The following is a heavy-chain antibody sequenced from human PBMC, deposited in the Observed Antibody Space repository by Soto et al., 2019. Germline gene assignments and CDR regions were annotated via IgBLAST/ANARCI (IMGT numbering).Heavy chain of an antibody. J-gene: IGHJ6*02. CDR3: ARDSSSWYGYYYGMDV. CDR1: GGSISSGGYY. V-gene: IGHV4-31*03. CDR2: IYYSGST. D-gene: IGHD6-13*01. Sequence: SETLSLTCTVSGGSISSGGYYWSWIRQPPGKGLEWIGYIYYSGSTYYNPSLKSRVTISVDTSKNQFSLKLSSVTAADTAVYYCARDSSSWYGYYYGMDVWGQGTTVTVSS.